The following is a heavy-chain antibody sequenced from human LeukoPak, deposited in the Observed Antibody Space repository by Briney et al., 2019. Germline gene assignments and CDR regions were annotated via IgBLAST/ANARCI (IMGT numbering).Heavy chain of an antibody. CDR3: ARIGSGWYWDY. CDR2: ISWNSGSI. CDR1: GFTFDDYA. J-gene: IGHJ4*02. V-gene: IGHV3-9*01. D-gene: IGHD6-19*01. Sequence: TGGSLRLSCAASGFTFDDYAMHWVRQAPGKGLEWVSGISWNSGSIGYADSVKGRFTISRDNAKNSLYLQMNSLRAEDTAVYYCARIGSGWYWDYWGQGTLVTVSS.